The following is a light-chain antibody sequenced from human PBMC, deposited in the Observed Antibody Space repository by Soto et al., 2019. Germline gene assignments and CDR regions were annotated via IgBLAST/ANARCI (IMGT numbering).Light chain of an antibody. V-gene: IGKV1-9*01. CDR3: QQLSSYPLT. Sequence: IQLTQSPSSLSASVGDRVTITCRASQGISSYLAWYQQKPGKAPRLLIYDTSTLQSGVPSRFSGSESGTDFTLTISSLQPEDFATYYCQQLSSYPLTFGPGTKVDVK. CDR1: QGISSY. J-gene: IGKJ3*01. CDR2: DTS.